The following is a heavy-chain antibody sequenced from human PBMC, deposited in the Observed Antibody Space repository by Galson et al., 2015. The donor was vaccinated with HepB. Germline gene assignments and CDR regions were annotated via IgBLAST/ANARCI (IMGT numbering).Heavy chain of an antibody. CDR3: ARSPLRFLDWLPYYDYYYMDV. V-gene: IGHV7-4-1*02. D-gene: IGHD3-3*01. Sequence: VSCNASGYTFTDYVVNWVRQAPGQGLEWMGWMNTNTGKPPYAPGFAGRFVFSLDTSVTTAYLQISSLETDDTALYYCARSPLRFLDWLPYYDYYYMDVWGEGTTVTVSS. CDR1: GYTFTDYV. CDR2: MNTNTGKP. J-gene: IGHJ6*03.